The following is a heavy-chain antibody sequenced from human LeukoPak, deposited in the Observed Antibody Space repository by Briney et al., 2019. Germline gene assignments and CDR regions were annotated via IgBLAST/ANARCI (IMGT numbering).Heavy chain of an antibody. CDR1: GESFNGYY. J-gene: IGHJ4*02. CDR2: IYYTGNT. Sequence: SETLSLTCAVYGESFNGYYWSWIRQPPGKGLEWIGSIYYTGNTYYNASLKSRVTISIDTSKNQISLRLTSVTATDTAIYYCARQTGSGLFILPGGQGTLVTVSS. CDR3: ARQTGSGLFILP. D-gene: IGHD3/OR15-3a*01. V-gene: IGHV4-34*01.